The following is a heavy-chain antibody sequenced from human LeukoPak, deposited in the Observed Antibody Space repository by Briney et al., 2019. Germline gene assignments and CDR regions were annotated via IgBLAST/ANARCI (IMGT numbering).Heavy chain of an antibody. CDR2: INHSGIT. D-gene: IGHD3-10*01. Sequence: SETLSLTCAVYGGSFTDYYWNWIRQPPGKGLEWIGEINHSGITHYNPSLKSRVTISADTSKDQFSLKLSSVTAADTAVYYCARVLRSYYYGSGSLGDWFDPWGQGTLVTVSS. V-gene: IGHV4-34*01. CDR3: ARVLRSYYYGSGSLGDWFDP. CDR1: GGSFTDYY. J-gene: IGHJ5*02.